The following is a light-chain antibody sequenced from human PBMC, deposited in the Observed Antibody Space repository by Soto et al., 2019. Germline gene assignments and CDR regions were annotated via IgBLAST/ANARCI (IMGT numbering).Light chain of an antibody. CDR3: QQYNNWPPSIT. CDR2: GAS. V-gene: IGKV3-15*01. CDR1: QSVSNN. J-gene: IGKJ5*01. Sequence: EIALTQSPGTMSLSPGERATLSCRASQSVSNNYLAWYQQKPGQAPRLLIYGASTRATGIPARFSGSGSGTEFTLTISSLQSEDFAVYYCQQYNNWPPSITFGQGTRLEI.